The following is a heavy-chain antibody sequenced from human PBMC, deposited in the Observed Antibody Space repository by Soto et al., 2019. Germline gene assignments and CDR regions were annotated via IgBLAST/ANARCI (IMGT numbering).Heavy chain of an antibody. Sequence: GGSLRLSCGGSGFAFRGYWVHWVGPAPAKGPVWVSRLNPNGTFTTNADPVKGRFTISRDNAKTTVYLHLTSLRAADTAVYYRARGGPSTTYWGLFYNWGQGT. CDR2: LNPNGTFT. J-gene: IGHJ4*02. CDR1: GFAFRGYW. D-gene: IGHD7-27*01. V-gene: IGHV3-74*01. CDR3: ARGGPSTTYWGLFYN.